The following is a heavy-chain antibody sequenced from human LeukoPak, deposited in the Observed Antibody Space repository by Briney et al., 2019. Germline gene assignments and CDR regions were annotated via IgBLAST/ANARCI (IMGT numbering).Heavy chain of an antibody. V-gene: IGHV3-23*01. Sequence: GGSLRLSCAASGFTFSSYAMTWVRQGPGKGLEWVSIIGGSGGSTYYADSVKGRFTISRDNSENTLYLQMNSLRAEDTAVYYCAKEDLYYFAMDVWGQGTTVTVSS. CDR2: IGGSGGST. CDR1: GFTFSSYA. CDR3: AKEDLYYFAMDV. J-gene: IGHJ6*02.